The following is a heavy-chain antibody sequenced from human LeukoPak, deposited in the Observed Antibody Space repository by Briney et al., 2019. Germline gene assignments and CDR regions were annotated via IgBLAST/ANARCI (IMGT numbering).Heavy chain of an antibody. CDR2: ISSSGSTI. V-gene: IGHV3-48*03. CDR1: GFSFSSYE. J-gene: IGHJ4*02. Sequence: PGGSLSLSCAASGFSFSSYEMNWVRQAPGKGLEWVSYISSSGSTIYYADSVKGRFTISRDNAKNSLYPQMNSLRAEDTAVYYCAREEQQLADYWGQRTLVTVSS. D-gene: IGHD6-13*01. CDR3: AREEQQLADY.